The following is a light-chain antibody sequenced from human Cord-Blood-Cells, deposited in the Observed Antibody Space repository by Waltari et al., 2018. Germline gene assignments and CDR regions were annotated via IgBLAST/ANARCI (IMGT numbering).Light chain of an antibody. CDR2: AAS. J-gene: IGKJ1*01. CDR3: QQYYSYPPT. CDR1: QGISSY. V-gene: IGKV1-8*01. Sequence: AIRMTQSPSSFSASTGDRVTITCRASQGISSYLAWYQQKPAKAPKLLIYAASTLQSGVPARFSGSGSGTDFTLTISCLHSEDFATYYCQQYYSYPPTFGQGTKVEIK.